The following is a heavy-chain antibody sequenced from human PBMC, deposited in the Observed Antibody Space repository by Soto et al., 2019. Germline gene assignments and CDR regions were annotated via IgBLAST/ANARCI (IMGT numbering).Heavy chain of an antibody. CDR2: INQDGSEN. CDR1: EFMFRSCW. V-gene: IGHV3-7*03. Sequence: EVHLVESGGGLVQPGGSLRLSCVASEFMFRSCWMTWVRQAPGKGLEWVANINQDGSENLFVDSVKGRFTISRDNAQRSVYLQMNSLRAEDTAVYYCARGAGGWNYYYAMDVWGQGTTVTVS. D-gene: IGHD6-19*01. CDR3: ARGAGGWNYYYAMDV. J-gene: IGHJ6*02.